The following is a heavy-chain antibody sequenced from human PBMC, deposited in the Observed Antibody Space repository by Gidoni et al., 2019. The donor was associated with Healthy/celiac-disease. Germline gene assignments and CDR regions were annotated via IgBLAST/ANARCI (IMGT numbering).Heavy chain of an antibody. V-gene: IGHV4-34*01. CDR2: INHSGST. CDR1: VGTFSGYY. CDR3: ARGERFLEWLTRPHYMDV. J-gene: IGHJ6*03. Sequence: QQQLQQWGAGLLKPSDTLSLTCAVYVGTFSGYYWSWLRQPPGQGLEWIGEINHSGSTNYNPSLKSRVTISVDTSKNQFSLELSSVPAADTAVYYCARGERFLEWLTRPHYMDVWGKGTTVTVSS. D-gene: IGHD3-3*01.